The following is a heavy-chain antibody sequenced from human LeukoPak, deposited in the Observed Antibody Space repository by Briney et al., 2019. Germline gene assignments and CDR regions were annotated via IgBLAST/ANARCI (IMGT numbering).Heavy chain of an antibody. CDR2: ISSTSYI. CDR3: ARGGLYGDYLDY. CDR1: GFTFSTYS. D-gene: IGHD4-17*01. J-gene: IGHJ4*02. V-gene: IGHV3-21*01. Sequence: GGSLRLSCAASGFTFSTYSMIWVRQAPGKGLEWVSFISSTSYIYNADSVKGRFTISRDNAKNSPYLQMNSLRVEDTAVYYCARGGLYGDYLDYWGQGTLVTVSS.